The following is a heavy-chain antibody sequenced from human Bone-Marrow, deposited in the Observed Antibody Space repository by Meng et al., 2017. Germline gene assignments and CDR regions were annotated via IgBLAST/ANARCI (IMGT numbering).Heavy chain of an antibody. CDR3: TGGEDH. V-gene: IGHV3-66*01. J-gene: IGHJ4*02. CDR2: IYSGGGT. CDR1: GFSVSNEF. Sequence: EVPVGEPGGGCVQPGGSLSLSCAASGFSVSNEFMSWVRQAQGKGLEWVSVIYSGGGTDYADSVKGRFTTSRDSSKNTMYLQMNNLRADDTAMYYCTGGEDHWGQGTLVTVSS.